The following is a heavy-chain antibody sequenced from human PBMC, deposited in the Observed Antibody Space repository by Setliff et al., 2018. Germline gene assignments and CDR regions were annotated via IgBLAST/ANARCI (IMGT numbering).Heavy chain of an antibody. D-gene: IGHD2-8*01. V-gene: IGHV1-46*01. CDR1: GYSFGSYN. CDR2: IDRGGGTP. J-gene: IGHJ4*02. CDR3: ARDTNTWSFDY. Sequence: WASVKVSCKASGYSFGSYNMHWVRQAPGQGLEWMGIIDRGGGTPTFAQKFQGRVTMTRDTSTSTVYMEVSSLRSEDTAVYYCARDTNTWSFDYWGQGTLVTVSS.